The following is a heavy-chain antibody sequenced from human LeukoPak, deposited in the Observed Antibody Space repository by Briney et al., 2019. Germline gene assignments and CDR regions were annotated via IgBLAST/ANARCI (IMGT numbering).Heavy chain of an antibody. Sequence: ASVKVSCKASGGTLSSYAISRVRQAPGQGLEWMGRIIPILGIANYAQKFQGRVTITADKSTSTAYMELSSLRSEDTAVYYCARDRYYDFWSGQSSGMDVWGQGTTVTVSS. CDR3: ARDRYYDFWSGQSSGMDV. J-gene: IGHJ6*02. V-gene: IGHV1-69*04. CDR2: IIPILGIA. D-gene: IGHD3-3*01. CDR1: GGTLSSYA.